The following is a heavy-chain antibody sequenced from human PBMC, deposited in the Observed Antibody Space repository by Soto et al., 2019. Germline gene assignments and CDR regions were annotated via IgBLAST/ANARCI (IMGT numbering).Heavy chain of an antibody. J-gene: IGHJ4*02. V-gene: IGHV4-34*01. Sequence: SETLSLTCAVYGGSFSGYYWSWIRQPPGKGLEWIGEINHSGSTNYNPSLKSRVTISVDTSKNQFPLKLSSVTAADTAVYYCARVSDCSSTSCYTNHFDYWGQGTLVTVSS. D-gene: IGHD2-2*02. CDR1: GGSFSGYY. CDR2: INHSGST. CDR3: ARVSDCSSTSCYTNHFDY.